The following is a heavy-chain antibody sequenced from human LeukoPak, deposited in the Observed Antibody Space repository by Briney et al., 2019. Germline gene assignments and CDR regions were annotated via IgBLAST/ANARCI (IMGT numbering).Heavy chain of an antibody. CDR2: IFSSGNT. D-gene: IGHD3-16*01. CDR3: ARSPHRLIGHWFDP. CDR1: GGSINSYY. V-gene: IGHV4-4*07. J-gene: IGHJ5*02. Sequence: PSETLSLTCTVSGGSINSYYWSWIRQPAGKGLEWIGRIFSSGNTIYNPSLQSRVTMSVDTSKNQFSLRLSSVTAADTAVYYCARSPHRLIGHWFDPWGQGTLVTVSS.